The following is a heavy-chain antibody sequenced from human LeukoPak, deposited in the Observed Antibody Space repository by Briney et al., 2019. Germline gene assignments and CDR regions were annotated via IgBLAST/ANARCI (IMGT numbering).Heavy chain of an antibody. CDR3: ARDNSVGDYAWWFDP. D-gene: IGHD1-26*01. Sequence: ASVKVSCKASGYTFTNSYIHWVRQAPGQGLEWLGLITPSGGSTWYAQKFQGRVTMTRDMSTSTDYMELSSLRSEDTAVYYCARDNSVGDYAWWFDPWGQGTLVTVSS. CDR1: GYTFTNSY. CDR2: ITPSGGST. J-gene: IGHJ5*02. V-gene: IGHV1-46*01.